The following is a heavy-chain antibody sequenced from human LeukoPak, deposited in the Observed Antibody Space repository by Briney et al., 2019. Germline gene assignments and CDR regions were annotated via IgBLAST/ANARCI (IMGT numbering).Heavy chain of an antibody. Sequence: GGSLRLSCAASGFTFSSYAMHWVRQAPGKGLEWVAVISYDGSNKYYADSVKGRFTISRDNSKNTLYLQMNSLRAEDTAVYYCANSIVGATTVSIWGQGTLVTVSS. V-gene: IGHV3-30-3*01. J-gene: IGHJ4*02. CDR1: GFTFSSYA. D-gene: IGHD1-26*01. CDR3: ANSIVGATTVSI. CDR2: ISYDGSNK.